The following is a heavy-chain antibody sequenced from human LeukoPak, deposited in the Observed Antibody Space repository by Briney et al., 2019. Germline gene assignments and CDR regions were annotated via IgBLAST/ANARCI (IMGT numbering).Heavy chain of an antibody. CDR2: ISWNSGSI. J-gene: IGHJ3*02. CDR1: GFTFDDYA. Sequence: QPGGSLRLSCAASGFTFDDYAMHWVRQAPGKGLEWVSGISWNSGSIGYADSVKGRFTISRDNAKNSLYLQMNSLRAEDMALYYCAKDEFVASAFTGAFDIWGQGTMVTVSS. D-gene: IGHD2-8*02. V-gene: IGHV3-9*03. CDR3: AKDEFVASAFTGAFDI.